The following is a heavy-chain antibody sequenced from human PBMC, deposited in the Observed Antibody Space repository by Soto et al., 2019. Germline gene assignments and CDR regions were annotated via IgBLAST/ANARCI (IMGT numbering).Heavy chain of an antibody. CDR2: ISGSGINT. D-gene: IGHD4-17*01. V-gene: IGHV3-23*01. CDR3: VKDYYGDYDPSQYFYYGMDV. J-gene: IGHJ6*02. Sequence: PGGCLRLSCAVSGFTFSNYAFSWVRQAPAKGLEWVAAISGSGINTYYADSLKGRFTISRDNFMNTLHLEMNSLRAEDTAVYFCVKDYYGDYDPSQYFYYGMDVWGPGTTVTVSS. CDR1: GFTFSNYA.